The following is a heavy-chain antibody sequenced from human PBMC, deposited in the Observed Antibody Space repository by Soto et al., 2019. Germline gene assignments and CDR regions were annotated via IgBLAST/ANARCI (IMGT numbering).Heavy chain of an antibody. CDR2: MNAKSGDT. V-gene: IGHV1-8*01. CDR3: AAGDSSDTGDH. J-gene: IGHJ4*02. Sequence: QAPLEQSGAELKRPGASVKVSCKASGYTFSDFDINWLRQASGQGPEWMGWMNAKSGDTFFAQRFQGRVTITADESTTTSYMELSSLRPDDTAVYYCAAGDSSDTGDHWGQGTLVTVSS. D-gene: IGHD5-18*01. CDR1: GYTFSDFD.